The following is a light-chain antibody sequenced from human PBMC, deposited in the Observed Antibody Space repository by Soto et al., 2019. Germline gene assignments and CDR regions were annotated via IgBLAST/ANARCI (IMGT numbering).Light chain of an antibody. J-gene: IGKJ2*01. CDR3: QQYGSSPYT. V-gene: IGKV3-20*01. CDR1: QSVSNSN. CDR2: GAS. Sequence: EIVLTQSPGTLSLSPGERATLSCRASQSVSNSNLAWFQQKPGQAPRLLIHGASSSATGTPDRFSGSESGTDFTLTISRLEPEDFALYYCQQYGSSPYTFGQGTKLQIK.